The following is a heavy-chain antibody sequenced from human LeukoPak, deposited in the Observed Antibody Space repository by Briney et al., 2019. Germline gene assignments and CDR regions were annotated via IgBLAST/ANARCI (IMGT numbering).Heavy chain of an antibody. Sequence: GGSLRLSCAASGFTFINYGMHWVRQAPGKGLEWVSVIYSGGSTYYADSVKGRFTISRDNSKNTLYLQMNSLRAEDTAVYYCARAADIVATLDYWGQGTLVTVSS. CDR2: IYSGGST. D-gene: IGHD5-12*01. J-gene: IGHJ4*02. CDR1: GFTFINYG. V-gene: IGHV3-NL1*01. CDR3: ARAADIVATLDY.